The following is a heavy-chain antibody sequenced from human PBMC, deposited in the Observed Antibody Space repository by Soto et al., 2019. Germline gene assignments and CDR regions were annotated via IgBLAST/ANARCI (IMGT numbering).Heavy chain of an antibody. CDR2: INHSGST. V-gene: IGHV4-34*01. D-gene: IGHD4-17*01. CDR3: ARGNYGDYDTYYFDY. J-gene: IGHJ4*02. CDR1: GGSFSGYY. Sequence: SETLSLTCAVYGGSFSGYYWSWIRQPPGKGLEWIGEINHSGSTNYNPSLKSRVTISVDTSKNQFSLKLSSVTAADTAVYYCARGNYGDYDTYYFDYWGQGTLVTVSS.